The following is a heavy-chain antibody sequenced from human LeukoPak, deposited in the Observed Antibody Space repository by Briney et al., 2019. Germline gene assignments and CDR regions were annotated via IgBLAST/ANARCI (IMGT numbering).Heavy chain of an antibody. CDR3: AADRVLLWFGDVNYYYYGMDV. CDR2: IIPIFSTA. V-gene: IGHV1-69*05. J-gene: IGHJ6*02. Sequence: SVKVSCKASGGTFSNYAISWVRQAPGQGLEWMGGIIPIFSTANYAQKFQERVTITRDMSTSTAYMELSSLRSEDTAVYYCAADRVLLWFGDVNYYYYGMDVWGQGTTVTVSS. CDR1: GGTFSNYA. D-gene: IGHD3-10*01.